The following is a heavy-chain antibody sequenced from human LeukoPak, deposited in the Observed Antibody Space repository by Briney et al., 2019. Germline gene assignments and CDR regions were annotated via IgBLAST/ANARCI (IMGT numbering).Heavy chain of an antibody. CDR2: IYNSGST. CDR1: GGSISSYS. V-gene: IGHV4-59*01. D-gene: IGHD2-21*02. CDR3: ARAPLGMVTPSFDY. Sequence: SETLSLTCTVSGGSISSYSWSWIRQPPGKGLEWIGYIYNSGSTNYNPSLKSRVTISVDTSKSQFSLNLSSVTAADTAVYYCARAPLGMVTPSFDYWGQGALVTVSS. J-gene: IGHJ4*02.